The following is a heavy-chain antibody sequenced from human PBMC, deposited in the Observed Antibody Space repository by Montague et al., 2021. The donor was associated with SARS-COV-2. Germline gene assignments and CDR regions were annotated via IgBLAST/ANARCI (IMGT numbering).Heavy chain of an antibody. V-gene: IGHV3-23*01. CDR2: ISGSGGST. J-gene: IGHJ6*02. D-gene: IGHD3-10*01. Sequence: SLRLSCAASGFTFSSYAMSWVRQAPGKGLEWVSAISGSGGSTYYADSVKGRFTISRDNSKNTLYLQMNSLRAEDTVVYYCAKDIAVLGELSYYYGMDVWGQGTTVTVSS. CDR1: GFTFSSYA. CDR3: AKDIAVLGELSYYYGMDV.